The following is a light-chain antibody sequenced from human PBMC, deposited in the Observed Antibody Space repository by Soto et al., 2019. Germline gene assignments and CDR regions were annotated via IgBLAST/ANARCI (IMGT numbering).Light chain of an antibody. J-gene: IGLJ2*01. CDR3: ATWDDSLNGPV. CDR1: NSNIGSYG. V-gene: IGLV1-44*01. CDR2: SNH. Sequence: QTVVTQPPSASGTPGQRVTISCSGGNSNIGSYGVNWYQQLPGTAPKFLIYSNHQRPSGVPDRFSGSKSVTSASLDISGLQFEDEADYYCATWDDSLNGPVFGGGTKLTVL.